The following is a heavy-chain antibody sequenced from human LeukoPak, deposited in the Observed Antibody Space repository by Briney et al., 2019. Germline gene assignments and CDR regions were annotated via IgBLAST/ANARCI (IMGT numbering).Heavy chain of an antibody. D-gene: IGHD3-10*01. J-gene: IGHJ6*03. CDR1: GYTFTGYY. V-gene: IGHV1-2*02. CDR3: ARVLYGSGSYYYYYMDV. CDR2: INPNSGGT. Sequence: ASVKVSCKASGYTFTGYYMHWVRQAPGQGLEWMGWINPNSGGTNYAQKFQGRVTMTRDTSISTAYMELSRLRSDDTAVYYCARVLYGSGSYYYYYMDVWGKGTTVTISS.